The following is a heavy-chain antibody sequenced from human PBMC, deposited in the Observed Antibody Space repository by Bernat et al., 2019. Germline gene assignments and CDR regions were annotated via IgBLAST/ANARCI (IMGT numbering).Heavy chain of an antibody. Sequence: QVQLQESGPGLVKPSETLSLTCTVSGGSISSYYWSWIRQPPGKGLEWIGYIYYSGCTNYNPSLKSRVTISVDTSKNQFSLKLSSVTAADTAVYYCARGDYYGSSLDPWGQGTLVTVSS. CDR3: ARGDYYGSSLDP. J-gene: IGHJ5*02. D-gene: IGHD3-10*01. V-gene: IGHV4-59*01. CDR1: GGSISSYY. CDR2: IYYSGCT.